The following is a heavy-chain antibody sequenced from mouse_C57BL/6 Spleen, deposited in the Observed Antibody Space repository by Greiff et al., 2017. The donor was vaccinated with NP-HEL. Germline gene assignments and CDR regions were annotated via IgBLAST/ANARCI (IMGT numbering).Heavy chain of an antibody. D-gene: IGHD2-4*01. CDR2: IRSKSSNYAT. V-gene: IGHV10-3*01. CDR1: GFTFNTYA. Sequence: EVKLVESGGGLVQPKGSLKLSCAASGFTFNTYAMHWVRQAPGKGLEWVARIRSKSSNYATYYADSVKDRFTISRDDSQSMLYLQMNNLKTEETAMYYCVGVSYYDYGYAMDYWGQGTSVTVSS. CDR3: VGVSYYDYGYAMDY. J-gene: IGHJ4*01.